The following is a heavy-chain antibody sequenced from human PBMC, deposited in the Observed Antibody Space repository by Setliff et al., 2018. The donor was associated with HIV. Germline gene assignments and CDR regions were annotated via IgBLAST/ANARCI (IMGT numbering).Heavy chain of an antibody. V-gene: IGHV2-5*02. CDR1: GFSLDTRGVG. D-gene: IGHD6-13*01. CDR3: AHEASSSWYGVNWFDP. J-gene: IGHJ5*02. CDR2: VYWDDDK. Sequence: SGPTLVNPTQTLTLTCSFSGFSLDTRGVGVTWIRQPPGKALEWLTIVYWDDDKRYSPSLKSRLTITKDTSKNQVVLTMTNMDPVDTATYYCAHEASSSWYGVNWFDPWGQGTLVTVSS.